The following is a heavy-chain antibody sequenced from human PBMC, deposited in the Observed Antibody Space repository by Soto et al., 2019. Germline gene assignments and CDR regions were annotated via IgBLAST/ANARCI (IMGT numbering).Heavy chain of an antibody. D-gene: IGHD3-3*01. V-gene: IGHV4-30-4*01. CDR1: GGSISSGDYY. Sequence: PSETLSLTCTVSGGSISSGDYYWSWIRQPPGKGLEWIGYIYYSGSTYYNPSLKSRVTISVDTSKNQFSLKLSSVTAADTAVYYCASVFGVVIHDYWGQGTLVTVSS. CDR3: ASVFGVVIHDY. CDR2: IYYSGST. J-gene: IGHJ4*02.